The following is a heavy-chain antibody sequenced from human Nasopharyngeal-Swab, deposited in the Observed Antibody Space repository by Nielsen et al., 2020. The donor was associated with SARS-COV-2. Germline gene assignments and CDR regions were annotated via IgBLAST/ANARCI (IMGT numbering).Heavy chain of an antibody. CDR1: GGSISSYY. J-gene: IGHJ6*02. CDR2: IYYSGST. CDR3: ARDSVYYGDYQPYYGMDV. D-gene: IGHD4-17*01. Sequence: SETLSLTCTVSGGSISSYYWSWIRQPPGKGLEWIGYIYYSGSTNYNPSLKSRVTISVDTSKNQFSLKLSSVTAADTAVYYRARDSVYYGDYQPYYGMDVWGQGTTVTVSS. V-gene: IGHV4-59*13.